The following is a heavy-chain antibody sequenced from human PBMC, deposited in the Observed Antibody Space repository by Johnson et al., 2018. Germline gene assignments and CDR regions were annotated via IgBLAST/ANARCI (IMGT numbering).Heavy chain of an antibody. CDR1: GFTFSSYA. CDR3: AGESPVGYIAVFDI. J-gene: IGHJ3*02. CDR2: IIPIFGTT. V-gene: IGHV1-69*01. Sequence: VQLLESGGGVVQPGRSLRLSCAASGFTFSSYAISWVRQAPGQGLEWMGGIIPIFGTTNYAQKFQGRVTITADESTSTAYMELGSLGSEDTAVYYCAGESPVGYIAVFDIWGQGTMVTVSS. D-gene: IGHD2-21*01.